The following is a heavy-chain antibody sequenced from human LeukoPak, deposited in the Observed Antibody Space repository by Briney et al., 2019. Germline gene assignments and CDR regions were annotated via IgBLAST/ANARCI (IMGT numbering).Heavy chain of an antibody. Sequence: SETLSLTCTVSGGSISSYYWSWIRQPPGKGLEWIGYIYYSWSTNYNPSLTSRVTISVDTSKNQFSLKLSSVTAADTAVYYCAREAGRTGDGPLDYWGQGTLVTVPS. CDR2: IYYSWST. D-gene: IGHD7-27*01. CDR1: GGSISSYY. J-gene: IGHJ4*02. CDR3: AREAGRTGDGPLDY. V-gene: IGHV4-59*01.